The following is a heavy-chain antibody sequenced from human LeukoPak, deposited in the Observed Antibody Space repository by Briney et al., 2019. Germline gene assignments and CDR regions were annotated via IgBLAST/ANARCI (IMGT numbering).Heavy chain of an antibody. D-gene: IGHD2-15*01. CDR1: GGTFSSYA. CDR2: ISAYNGNT. CDR3: ARVGLLYGMDV. V-gene: IGHV1-18*01. J-gene: IGHJ6*02. Sequence: ASVKVSCKASGGTFSSYAISWVRQAPGQGLEWMGWISAYNGNTNYAQKLQGRVTMTTDTSTSTAYMELRSPRSDDTAVYYCARVGLLYGMDVWGQGTTVTVSS.